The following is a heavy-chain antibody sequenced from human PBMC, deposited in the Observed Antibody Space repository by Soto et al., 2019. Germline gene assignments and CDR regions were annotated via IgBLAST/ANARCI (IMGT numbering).Heavy chain of an antibody. CDR1: CGSISSGGYD. CDR2: IYYSGST. Sequence: SETLSDTCPFSCGSISSGGYDLSFLRQHPGKGLEWIGYIYYSGSTYYNPSLKSRVTISVDTSKNQFSLKLSSVTAADTAVYYCARSSTSANYFDYWGQGTLVTAPQ. D-gene: IGHD2-2*01. J-gene: IGHJ4*02. V-gene: IGHV4-31*03. CDR3: ARSSTSANYFDY.